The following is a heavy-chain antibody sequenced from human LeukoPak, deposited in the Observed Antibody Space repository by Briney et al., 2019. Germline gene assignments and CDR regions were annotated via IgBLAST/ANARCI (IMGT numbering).Heavy chain of an antibody. D-gene: IGHD1-14*01. J-gene: IGHJ4*02. Sequence: ASVKVSCKASGYTFTGYYMHWVRQAPGQGLEWMGWINPNSGGTNYAQKFQGRVTMTRDTSISTAYMELSRLRSDDTAVYYCARVRVTSPLAPFDYWGQGTLVTVPS. CDR2: INPNSGGT. V-gene: IGHV1-2*02. CDR1: GYTFTGYY. CDR3: ARVRVTSPLAPFDY.